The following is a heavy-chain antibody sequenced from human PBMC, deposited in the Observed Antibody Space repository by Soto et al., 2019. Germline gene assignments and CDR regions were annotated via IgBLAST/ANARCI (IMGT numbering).Heavy chain of an antibody. CDR3: TSSHMVRGVIHRPDY. Sequence: PGGPLRLSCAASGFTFSGSAMHRVRQASGKGLEWVGRIRSKANSYATAYAASVKGRFTISRDDSKNTAYLQMNSLKTEDTAVYYCTSSHMVRGVIHRPDYWGQGTLVTVSS. CDR1: GFTFSGSA. D-gene: IGHD3-10*01. V-gene: IGHV3-73*01. J-gene: IGHJ4*02. CDR2: IRSKANSYAT.